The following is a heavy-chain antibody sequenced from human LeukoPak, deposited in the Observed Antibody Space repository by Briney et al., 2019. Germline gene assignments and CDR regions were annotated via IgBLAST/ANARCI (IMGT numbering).Heavy chain of an antibody. CDR2: IYYSGST. D-gene: IGHD3-10*01. V-gene: IGHV4-59*01. CDR1: GGSISSYY. Sequence: SETLSLTCTVSGGSISSYYWSWIRQPPGKGLQWIGYIYYSGSTNYNPSLKSRVTISVDTSKNQFSLKLSSVTAADTAVYYCARERVYYGSGSLDYRGQGTLVTVSS. CDR3: ARERVYYGSGSLDY. J-gene: IGHJ4*02.